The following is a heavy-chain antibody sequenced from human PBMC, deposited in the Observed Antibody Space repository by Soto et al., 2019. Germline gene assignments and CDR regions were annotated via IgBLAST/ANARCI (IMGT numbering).Heavy chain of an antibody. CDR2: IYYSGST. Sequence: PSETLSLTCTVSGGSISSYYWSWIRQPPGKGLEWIGYIYYSGSTKYNPSLKSRVTMSVDTSKNQFSLKVSSATAADTAVYYCARHSNRNYGLYYFDYWGLGALVTVSS. J-gene: IGHJ4*02. D-gene: IGHD4-4*01. V-gene: IGHV4-59*08. CDR1: GGSISSYY. CDR3: ARHSNRNYGLYYFDY.